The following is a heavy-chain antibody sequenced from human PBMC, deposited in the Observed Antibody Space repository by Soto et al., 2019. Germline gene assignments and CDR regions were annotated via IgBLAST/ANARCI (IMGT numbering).Heavy chain of an antibody. CDR1: GYTFTSYA. CDR3: ARDCIPYGPYGSGSYLLHDY. Sequence: ASVKVSCKASGYTFTSYAMHWMRQAPGQRLEWMGWINAGNGNTKYSQKFQGRVTITRDTSASTAYMELSSLRSEDTAVYYCARDCIPYGPYGSGSYLLHDYWGQGSLVTVPS. D-gene: IGHD3-10*01. V-gene: IGHV1-3*01. J-gene: IGHJ4*02. CDR2: INAGNGNT.